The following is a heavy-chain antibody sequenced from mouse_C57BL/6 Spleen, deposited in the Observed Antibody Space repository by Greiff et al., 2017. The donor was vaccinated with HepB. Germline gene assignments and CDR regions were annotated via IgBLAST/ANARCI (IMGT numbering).Heavy chain of an antibody. D-gene: IGHD4-1*02. CDR3: ARQLVYYAMDY. CDR1: GYAFSSYW. V-gene: IGHV1-80*01. J-gene: IGHJ4*01. Sequence: VQLQESGAELVKPGASVKISCKASGYAFSSYWMNWVKQRPGKGLEWIGQIYPGDGDTNYNGKFKGKATLTADKSSSTAYMQLSSLTSEDSAVYFCARQLVYYAMDYWGQGTSVTVSS. CDR2: IYPGDGDT.